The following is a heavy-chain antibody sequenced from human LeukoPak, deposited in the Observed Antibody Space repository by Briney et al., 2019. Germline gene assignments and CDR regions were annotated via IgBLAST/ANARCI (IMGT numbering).Heavy chain of an antibody. V-gene: IGHV3-15*01. CDR3: TTIGGYDSYYGMDV. CDR1: GLTFSNAW. J-gene: IGHJ6*02. Sequence: GGSLRLSCAASGLTFSNAWMSWVRQAPGKGLEWVGRIKSKTDGGTTDYAAPVKGRFTISRDDSKNTLYLQMNSLKTEDTAVYYCTTIGGYDSYYGMDVWGQGTTVTVSS. D-gene: IGHD2-15*01. CDR2: IKSKTDGGTT.